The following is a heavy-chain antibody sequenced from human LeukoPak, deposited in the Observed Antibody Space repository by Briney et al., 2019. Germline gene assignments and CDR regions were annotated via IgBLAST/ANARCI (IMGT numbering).Heavy chain of an antibody. D-gene: IGHD1-1*01. J-gene: IGHJ3*02. Sequence: GGSLRLSCAASGFTFSSYAMHWVRQAPGKGLEWVSGISWNSGSIGYADSVKGRFTISRDNAKNSLYLQMNSLRAEDMALYYCAKDIGETGTFDAFDIWGQGTMVTVSS. CDR1: GFTFSSYA. CDR2: ISWNSGSI. CDR3: AKDIGETGTFDAFDI. V-gene: IGHV3-9*03.